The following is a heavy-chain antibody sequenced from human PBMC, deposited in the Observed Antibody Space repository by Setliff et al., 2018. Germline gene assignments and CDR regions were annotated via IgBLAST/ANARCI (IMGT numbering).Heavy chain of an antibody. CDR3: AREQWLDPPGYYYMDV. J-gene: IGHJ6*03. V-gene: IGHV4-4*07. Sequence: SETLSLTCTVSGGSISSYYWSWIRQPAGKGPEWIGHIYIGGSANYNPSLKSRVTMSIDTSKNQFPLKLNSVTAADMAVYYCAREQWLDPPGYYYMDVWAKGTTVTVSS. CDR1: GGSISSYY. CDR2: IYIGGSA. D-gene: IGHD6-19*01.